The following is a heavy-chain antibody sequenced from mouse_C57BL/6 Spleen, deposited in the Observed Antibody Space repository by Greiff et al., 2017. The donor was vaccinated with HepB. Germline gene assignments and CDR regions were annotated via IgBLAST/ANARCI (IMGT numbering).Heavy chain of an antibody. Sequence: VQLQQSGLELVKPGASVKISCKASGYAFSSSWMNWVKQRPGKGLEWIGRIYPGDGDTNYNGKFKGKATLTADKSSSTAYMQLSSLTSEDSAVYFCASGDYDGGFAYWGQGTLVTVSA. V-gene: IGHV1-82*01. CDR1: GYAFSSSW. J-gene: IGHJ3*01. CDR2: IYPGDGDT. D-gene: IGHD2-4*01. CDR3: ASGDYDGGFAY.